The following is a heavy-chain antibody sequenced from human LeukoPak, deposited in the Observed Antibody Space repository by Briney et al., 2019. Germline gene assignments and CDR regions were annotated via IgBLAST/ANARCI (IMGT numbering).Heavy chain of an antibody. V-gene: IGHV4-38-2*02. J-gene: IGHJ4*02. Sequence: NPSETLSLTCTVSGYSISSGYYWGWIRQPPGKGLEWIGSIYHSGSTYYNPSLKSRVTISVDTSKNQSSLKLSSVTAADTAVYYCARVAVTTDFDYWGQGTLVTVSS. CDR1: GYSISSGYY. D-gene: IGHD4-11*01. CDR2: IYHSGST. CDR3: ARVAVTTDFDY.